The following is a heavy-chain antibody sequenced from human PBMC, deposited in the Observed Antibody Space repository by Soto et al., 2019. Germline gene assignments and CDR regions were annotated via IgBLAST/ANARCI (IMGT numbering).Heavy chain of an antibody. V-gene: IGHV3-73*01. CDR3: TRIRGSYAN. CDR2: IRSKANSYAT. CDR1: GFTFSGSA. Sequence: EVQLVESGGGLVQPGGSLKLSCAASGFTFSGSAMHWVRQASGKGLEWVGRIRSKANSYATAYAASVKGRFTISRDDSKNTAYLQTNSLKTEDTAVYYCTRIRGSYANWGQGTLVTVSS. J-gene: IGHJ4*02. D-gene: IGHD1-26*01.